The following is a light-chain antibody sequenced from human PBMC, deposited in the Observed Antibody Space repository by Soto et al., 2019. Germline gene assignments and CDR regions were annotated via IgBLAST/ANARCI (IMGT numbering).Light chain of an antibody. V-gene: IGKV1-5*01. Sequence: DSQMTQSPSTLSSSVGDRVTITCRASQSISSWLAWYQQKPGKAPKLLIYDGYTLESGVPSRFSGSGSGTEFTLTIGSLQPDDFANYYCQQYDTYFRYTFGQGTKVDIK. J-gene: IGKJ2*01. CDR1: QSISSW. CDR3: QQYDTYFRYT. CDR2: DGY.